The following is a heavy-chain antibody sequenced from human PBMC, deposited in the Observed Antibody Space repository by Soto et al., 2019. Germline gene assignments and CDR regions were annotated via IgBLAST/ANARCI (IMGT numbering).Heavy chain of an antibody. Sequence: GGSLRLSCAASGFTFSDHYMDWVRQAPGKGLEWVGRSRNKANAYTTEYAASVKGRFTVSRDESKNSLYLQMNSLRTEDTAMYYCARDSRAVAGFDSWGQGTLVTVSS. V-gene: IGHV3-72*01. CDR1: GFTFSDHY. D-gene: IGHD6-19*01. CDR2: SRNKANAYTT. CDR3: ARDSRAVAGFDS. J-gene: IGHJ4*02.